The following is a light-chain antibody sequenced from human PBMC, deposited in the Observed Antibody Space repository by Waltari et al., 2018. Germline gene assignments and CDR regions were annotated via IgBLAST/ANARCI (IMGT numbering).Light chain of an antibody. V-gene: IGLV1-44*01. J-gene: IGLJ3*02. CDR1: SSNIGSNT. CDR3: ATWDDSLHVWV. CDR2: SNV. Sequence: QSMLTQPPSASGTPGQRVTISCSGGSSNIGSNTVTWFQQLPGTAPKLLIYSNVQRPSGVPERFSGSRSGTSVSLAISGLQPDDEADYYCATWDDSLHVWVFGGGTKLTVL.